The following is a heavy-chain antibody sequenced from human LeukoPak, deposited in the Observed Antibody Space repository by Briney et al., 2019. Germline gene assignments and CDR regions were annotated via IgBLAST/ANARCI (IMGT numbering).Heavy chain of an antibody. CDR2: IKQDGSEK. CDR3: ARESVAGAFDI. J-gene: IGHJ3*02. Sequence: GGSLRLSCAASGFTFSSYWMSWVRQAPGKGLEWVANIKQDGSEKYYVDSVKGRFTISRDNAKSSLYLQMNSLRAEDTAVYYCARESVAGAFDIWGQGTMVTVSS. V-gene: IGHV3-7*01. D-gene: IGHD6-19*01. CDR1: GFTFSSYW.